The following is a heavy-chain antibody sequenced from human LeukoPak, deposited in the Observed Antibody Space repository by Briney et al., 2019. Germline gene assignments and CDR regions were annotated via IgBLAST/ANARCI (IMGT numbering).Heavy chain of an antibody. J-gene: IGHJ6*03. CDR2: IYTSGST. CDR1: GGSISSGSYY. CDR3: ARGGGLDHWGYYYMDV. Sequence: SQTLSVTCTVSGGSISSGSYYWSRIRQPAGKGLEWIGRIYTSGSTNLNPSLKSRVTISVDTSKNQFSLKLSSVTAADTAVYYCARGGGLDHWGYYYMDVWGKGTTVTVSS. V-gene: IGHV4-61*02. D-gene: IGHD3-16*01.